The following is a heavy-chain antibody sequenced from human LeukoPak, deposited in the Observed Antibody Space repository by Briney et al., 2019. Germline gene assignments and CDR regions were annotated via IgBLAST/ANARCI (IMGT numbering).Heavy chain of an antibody. CDR1: GGSISGYY. V-gene: IGHV4-59*01. CDR2: IYYSGST. D-gene: IGHD3-22*01. J-gene: IGHJ4*02. CDR3: ARGGYYYDSSGYYGGQYDY. Sequence: PSETLSLTCIVSGGSISGYYWSWIRQPPGKGLEWIGYIYYSGSTNYNPSLKSRVTISVDTSKNQFSLKLSSVTAADTAVYYCARGGYYYDSSGYYGGQYDYWGQGTLVTVSS.